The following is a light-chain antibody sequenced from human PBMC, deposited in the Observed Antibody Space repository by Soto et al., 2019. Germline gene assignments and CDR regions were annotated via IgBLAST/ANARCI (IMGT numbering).Light chain of an antibody. CDR1: SSDVGGYNY. J-gene: IGLJ1*01. V-gene: IGLV2-14*01. CDR2: DVS. CDR3: CSYTSSSTLV. Sequence: QSALTRPASVSGSPGQSITISCTGTSSDVGGYNYVSWYQQHPGKAPKLMIYDVSNRPSGVSNRFSGSKSGNTASLTISGLQAEDEADYYCCSYTSSSTLVFGTGTKLTVL.